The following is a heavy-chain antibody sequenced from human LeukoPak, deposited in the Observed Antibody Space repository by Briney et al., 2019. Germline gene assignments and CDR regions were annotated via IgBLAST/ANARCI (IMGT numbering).Heavy chain of an antibody. V-gene: IGHV3-48*03. J-gene: IGHJ4*02. CDR1: GFTFSSYE. Sequence: SGGSLRLSCAASGFTFSSYEMNWVRQAPGEGLQWVSYISSSGSSIYYADSVKGRFTISRDNAKNSLYLQMNSLRAEDTAVYYCAKEYSSSWYLVWGQGTLVTVSS. D-gene: IGHD6-13*01. CDR3: AKEYSSSWYLV. CDR2: ISSSGSSI.